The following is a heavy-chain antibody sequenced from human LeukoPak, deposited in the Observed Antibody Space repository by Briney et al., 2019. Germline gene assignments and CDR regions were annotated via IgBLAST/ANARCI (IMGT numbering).Heavy chain of an antibody. CDR1: GGSISSTTW. CDR2: IYHSGST. J-gene: IGHJ6*03. D-gene: IGHD4-17*01. V-gene: IGHV4-4*02. CDR3: ARVSLTTVIHYYYYYMDV. Sequence: PSETLSLTCTVSGGSISSTTWWTWVRQPPGKGLEWIGEIYHSGSTNYNPSLKSRVTMSVDTSKNQFSLKLSSVTAADTAVYYCARVSLTTVIHYYYYYMDVWGKGTTVTVSS.